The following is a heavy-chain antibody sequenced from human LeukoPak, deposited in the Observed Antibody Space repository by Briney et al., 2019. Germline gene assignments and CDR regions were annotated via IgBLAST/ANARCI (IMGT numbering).Heavy chain of an antibody. Sequence: ASVKVSCKASGYTFTGYYMHWVRQAPGQGLEWMGWINPNSGGTNYAQKFQGRVTMTRDTSISTACMELSRLRSDDTAVYYCARDRLRGYSSGWYMNAFDIWGQGTMVTVSS. CDR2: INPNSGGT. V-gene: IGHV1-2*02. D-gene: IGHD6-19*01. CDR1: GYTFTGYY. J-gene: IGHJ3*02. CDR3: ARDRLRGYSSGWYMNAFDI.